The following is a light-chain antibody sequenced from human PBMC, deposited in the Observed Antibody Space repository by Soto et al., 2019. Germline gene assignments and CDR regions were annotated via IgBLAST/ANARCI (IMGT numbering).Light chain of an antibody. CDR2: GAS. CDR1: QSVSSSY. J-gene: IGKJ1*01. Sequence: EIVLTQSPGTLSLSPGERATLSCRASQSVSSSYLAWYQQKPGQAPRLLIYGASSSDTGIPDRFSGSGSGTDFSLTISRLEPEDFEVYYCQQYGSSQTFGQGTKVEIK. CDR3: QQYGSSQT. V-gene: IGKV3-20*01.